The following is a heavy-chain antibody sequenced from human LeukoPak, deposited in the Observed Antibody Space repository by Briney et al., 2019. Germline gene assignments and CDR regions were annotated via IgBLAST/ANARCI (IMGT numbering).Heavy chain of an antibody. CDR2: ISGSGASI. D-gene: IGHD1-1*01. CDR3: FKQQPVPRIFGTLRH. CDR1: GFTFSTYS. J-gene: IGHJ4*01. Sequence: QPGGSLRLSCSDSGFTFSTYSMSWVRQAPGKGLDWVSVISGSGASIYYADSVKGRFTISRDNSKNTLYLQMNSLRVEDTAIYYWFKQQPVPRIFGTLRHWGQGNLVSVSS. V-gene: IGHV3-23*01.